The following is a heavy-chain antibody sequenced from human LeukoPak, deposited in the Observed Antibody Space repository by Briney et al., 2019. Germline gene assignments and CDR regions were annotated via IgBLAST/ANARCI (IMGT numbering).Heavy chain of an antibody. J-gene: IGHJ4*02. CDR3: ARDNGFYGSGSYFY. Sequence: GRSLRLSCAASGSTFSTYAMSWVRQPPGKGLEWVSGIRGSGGSADRAYYADSVRGRFTISRDNSKTTLYLQMNSLRVEDTAVYYCARDNGFYGSGSYFYWGQGTLVTVSS. D-gene: IGHD3-10*01. V-gene: IGHV3-23*01. CDR1: GSTFSTYA. CDR2: IRGSGGSADRA.